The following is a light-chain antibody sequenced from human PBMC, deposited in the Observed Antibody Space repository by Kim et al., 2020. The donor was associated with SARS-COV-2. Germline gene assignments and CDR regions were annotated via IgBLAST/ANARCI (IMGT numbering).Light chain of an antibody. V-gene: IGKV1-5*03. CDR3: QRYNSYSVT. CDR1: QSISGW. CDR2: EAS. Sequence: DIQMTQSPSTLSASVGDTVTITCRASQSISGWLAWYQQKPGKAPTLLIFEASSLESGVPSRFSGSGSGTEFTLTINSLQPDDFATYYCQRYNSYSVTFGQGTRVEIK. J-gene: IGKJ5*01.